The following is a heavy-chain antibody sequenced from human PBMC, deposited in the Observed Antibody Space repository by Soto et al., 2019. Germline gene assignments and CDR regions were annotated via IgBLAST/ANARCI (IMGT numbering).Heavy chain of an antibody. CDR3: ASVPDY. V-gene: IGHV4-30-2*01. CDR1: GGSISSGGYS. D-gene: IGHD6-6*01. CDR2: IYYRGST. Sequence: QLQLQESGPGLVKPSQTLSLTCAVSGGSISSGGYSWSWIRQHPGKGLEWIGYIYYRGSTYYNPSLKSRVTISVDRSKKPFALKLSSVTAADTAVYYCASVPDYWGQGTLVTVSS. J-gene: IGHJ4*02.